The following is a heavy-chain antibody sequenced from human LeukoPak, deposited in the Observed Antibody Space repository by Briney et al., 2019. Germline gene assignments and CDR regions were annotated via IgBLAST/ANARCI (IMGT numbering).Heavy chain of an antibody. CDR3: AREGLKNIPAADL. J-gene: IGHJ5*02. V-gene: IGHV4-59*01. CDR1: GGSINSNY. CDR2: IYYSGST. Sequence: KPSETLSLTCTVSGGSINSNYWSWIRQPPGKGLEWIGYIYYSGSTNYNPSLKSRVTISVDTSKNQFSLKLSSVTAADTAVYYCAREGLKNIPAADLWGQGTLVTVSS. D-gene: IGHD6-13*01.